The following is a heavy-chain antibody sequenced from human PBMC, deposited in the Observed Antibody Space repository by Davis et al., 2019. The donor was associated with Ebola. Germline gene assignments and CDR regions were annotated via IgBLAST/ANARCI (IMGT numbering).Heavy chain of an antibody. CDR3: ARYRTTGTTGGMDV. J-gene: IGHJ6*02. Sequence: GESLKISCAASGFTFSDYYMSWVRQAPGKGLEWVSVIYSGGSTYYADSVKGRFTISRDNSKNTLYLQMNSLRAEDTAVYYCARYRTTGTTGGMDVWGQGTTVTVSS. D-gene: IGHD1-1*01. CDR2: IYSGGST. CDR1: GFTFSDYY. V-gene: IGHV3-66*01.